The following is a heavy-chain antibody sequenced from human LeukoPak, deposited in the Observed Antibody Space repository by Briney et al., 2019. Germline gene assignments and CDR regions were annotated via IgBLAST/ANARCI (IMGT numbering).Heavy chain of an antibody. D-gene: IGHD3-22*01. Sequence: SETLSLTCTVSGGSISSHYYWIWIRQPPGKGLEWIGSIYYSGSTYYNPSLKSRVTISVDTSRNQFSLKLSSLTAAETAVYYCARYDSSGPRADYYDYWGQGTLVTVSS. V-gene: IGHV4-39*01. J-gene: IGHJ4*02. CDR2: IYYSGST. CDR3: ARYDSSGPRADYYDY. CDR1: GGSISSHYY.